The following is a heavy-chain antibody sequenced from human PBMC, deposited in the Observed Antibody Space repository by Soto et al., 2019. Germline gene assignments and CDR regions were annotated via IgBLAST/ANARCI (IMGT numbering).Heavy chain of an antibody. Sequence: SETLSLTCTVSGGSISSYSWSWIRQPTGKGLEWIGYIDNSGNTDYNPSLKSRVTISVDRSKNHFSLKLSSVTAADTAVYYCARAPQWLVHWFDPWGQGTLVTVS. CDR1: GGSISSYS. D-gene: IGHD6-19*01. CDR2: IDNSGNT. CDR3: ARAPQWLVHWFDP. J-gene: IGHJ5*02. V-gene: IGHV4-59*01.